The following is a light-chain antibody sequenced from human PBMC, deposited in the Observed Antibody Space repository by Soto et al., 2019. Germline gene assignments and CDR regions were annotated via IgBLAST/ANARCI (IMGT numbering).Light chain of an antibody. Sequence: EIVLTQSPGTLSLSTGERATLSCRASHIFSISYLSWYQQKPGQAPRLLIYGASRRATGIPDMFSGSGSGTDFTLTISRLEPEDSAVYYCQQYNYWPITFGQGTRLEVK. CDR1: HIFSISY. CDR3: QQYNYWPIT. CDR2: GAS. V-gene: IGKV3-20*01. J-gene: IGKJ5*01.